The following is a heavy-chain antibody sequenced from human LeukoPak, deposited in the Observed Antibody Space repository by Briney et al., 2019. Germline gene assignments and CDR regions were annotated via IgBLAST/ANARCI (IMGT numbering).Heavy chain of an antibody. CDR2: IYYSGNT. J-gene: IGHJ4*02. CDR3: ARVSGGGNYLDY. CDR1: GGSISSGAYY. V-gene: IGHV4-31*03. Sequence: SETLSLTCTVSGGSISSGAYYWTWIRQHPGNGLEWIGYIYYSGNTYYNPSLKSRITISVDTSKNQFSLKLSSVTAADTAVYYCARVSGGGNYLDYWGRGTLVTVSS. D-gene: IGHD2-15*01.